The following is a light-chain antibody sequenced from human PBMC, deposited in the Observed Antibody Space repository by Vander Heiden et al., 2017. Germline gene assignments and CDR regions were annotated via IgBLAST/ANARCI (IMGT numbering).Light chain of an antibody. CDR1: QSISTH. V-gene: IGKV1-39*01. J-gene: IGKJ4*01. CDR2: DAT. Sequence: DILVTQSPSSLSASVGDRVIIPCRASQSISTHLNWYQQRPGRPPKLLIYDATNLESGVPSRFSGSGSGTDFTLTISSLQPEDFATYSCQQSFTTPITFAGGTKVEMK. CDR3: QQSFTTPIT.